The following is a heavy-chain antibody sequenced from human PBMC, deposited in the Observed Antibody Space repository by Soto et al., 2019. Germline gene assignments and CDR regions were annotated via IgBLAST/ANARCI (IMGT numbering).Heavy chain of an antibody. J-gene: IGHJ4*02. CDR3: ARVLTGACDY. CDR2: IKQEGSEK. Sequence: EVQLVESGGGLVQPGGALRLSCAAAGFTFSSYWMSWVRQAPGKGLEWVANIKQEGSEKYYVDSVKGRFTISRDNAKNSLYLQMNSLRAEDTAVYYCARVLTGACDYWGQGTLVTVSS. V-gene: IGHV3-7*01. CDR1: GFTFSSYW. D-gene: IGHD3-9*01.